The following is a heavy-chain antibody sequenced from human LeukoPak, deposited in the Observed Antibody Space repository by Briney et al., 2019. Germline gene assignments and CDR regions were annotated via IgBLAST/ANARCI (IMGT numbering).Heavy chain of an antibody. CDR3: AKDSFTVVRGVGSDDGFAI. CDR2: VGDSADTT. V-gene: IGHV3-23*01. D-gene: IGHD3-10*01. CDR1: GFTFATYG. Sequence: GGSLRLSCAASGFTFATYGMSWVRQAPGKGLEWVSVVGDSADTTHYADSVKGRFFISRDNSKNTVHLQMNSLRAEDTAVYYCAKDSFTVVRGVGSDDGFAIWGQGTMVTVSS. J-gene: IGHJ3*02.